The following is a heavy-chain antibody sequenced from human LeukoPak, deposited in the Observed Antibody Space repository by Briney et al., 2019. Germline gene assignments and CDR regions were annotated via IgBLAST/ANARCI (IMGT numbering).Heavy chain of an antibody. J-gene: IGHJ4*02. CDR3: ARGEFGDLRYDY. CDR1: GFTVSSNY. D-gene: IGHD4-17*01. V-gene: IGHV3-53*01. Sequence: GGSLRLSCAASGFTVSSNYMSWVRQAPGKGLEWVSVIYSGGSTYYADSVKGRFTISRDNSKNTLYLQMNSLRVEDTAMYYCARGEFGDLRYDYWGQGSLVTVSS. CDR2: IYSGGST.